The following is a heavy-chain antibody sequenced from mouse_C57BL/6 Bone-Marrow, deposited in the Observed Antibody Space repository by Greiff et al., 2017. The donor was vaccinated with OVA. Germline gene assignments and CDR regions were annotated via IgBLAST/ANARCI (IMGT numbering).Heavy chain of an antibody. J-gene: IGHJ3*01. CDR1: GYAFTNYL. Sequence: QVQLQQSGAELVRPGTSVKESCKASGYAFTNYLIEWVKQRPGQGLEWIGVINPGSGGTNYNEKFKGKATLTADKSSSTAYMQLSSLTSEDSAVYFCARWGLRRGFAYWGQGTLVTVSA. V-gene: IGHV1-54*01. CDR2: INPGSGGT. CDR3: ARWGLRRGFAY. D-gene: IGHD2-4*01.